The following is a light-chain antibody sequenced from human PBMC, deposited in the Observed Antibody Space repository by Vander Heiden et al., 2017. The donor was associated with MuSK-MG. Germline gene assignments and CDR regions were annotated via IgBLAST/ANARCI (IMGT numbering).Light chain of an antibody. V-gene: IGKV1-12*01. CDR3: QQANSFPYT. J-gene: IGKJ2*01. CDR2: AAS. Sequence: SITCRASQGIRSWLAWYQQKPGKAPRLLIYAASNLQSGVPSRFSGCGSGTDFTLTISSLQPEDFATYYCQQANSFPYTFGQGTKLEI. CDR1: QGIRSW.